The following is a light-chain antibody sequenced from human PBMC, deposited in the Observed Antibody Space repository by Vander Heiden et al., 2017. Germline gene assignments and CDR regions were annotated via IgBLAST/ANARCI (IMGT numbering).Light chain of an antibody. Sequence: SAVTHPASVSVSPAQSLNIPSTRTNSDIGFYNYVSWYQQHPAKAPNLMIYEVSNRPSGVSDRFSGPKSGNTASLTISGLQAEDEADYYCSSYTHSGTYVFGTGTKVTVL. J-gene: IGLJ1*01. CDR1: NSDIGFYNY. CDR3: SSYTHSGTYV. CDR2: EVS. V-gene: IGLV2-14*01.